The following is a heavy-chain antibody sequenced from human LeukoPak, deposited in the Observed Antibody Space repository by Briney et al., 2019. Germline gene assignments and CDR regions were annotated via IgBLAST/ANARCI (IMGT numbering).Heavy chain of an antibody. Sequence: SETLSLTCTVSGGSISSYYWSCIRQPAGKGLEWIGRIYTSGSTNYNPSLKSRGTMSVDTSKNQFSLKLSSVTAADTAVYYCAREGDFWSGYPYYFDYWGQGTLVTVSS. V-gene: IGHV4-4*07. D-gene: IGHD3-3*01. CDR3: AREGDFWSGYPYYFDY. CDR1: GGSISSYY. J-gene: IGHJ4*02. CDR2: IYTSGST.